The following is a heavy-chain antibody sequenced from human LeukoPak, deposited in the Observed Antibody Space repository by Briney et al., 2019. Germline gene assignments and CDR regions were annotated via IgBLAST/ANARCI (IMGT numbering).Heavy chain of an antibody. CDR2: ISSSGSTI. CDR1: GFTFSSYE. CDR3: AELGITMIGGV. D-gene: IGHD3-10*02. Sequence: GGSLRLSCTASGFTFSSYEMNWVRQAPGKGLEWVSYISSSGSTIYYADSVKGRFTISRDNAKNSLYLQMNSLRAEDMAVYYCAELGITMIGGVWGKGTTVTISS. J-gene: IGHJ6*04. V-gene: IGHV3-48*03.